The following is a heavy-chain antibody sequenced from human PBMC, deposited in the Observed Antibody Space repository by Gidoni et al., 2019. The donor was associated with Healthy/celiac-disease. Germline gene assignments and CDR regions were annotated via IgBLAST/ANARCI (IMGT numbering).Heavy chain of an antibody. CDR2: FDPEDGET. J-gene: IGHJ6*02. CDR3: ATAYGSGSNIPGVLAEYGMDV. D-gene: IGHD3-10*01. V-gene: IGHV1-24*01. Sequence: QVQLVQSGAEVKKPGASVKVSCKVSGYTLTELSMHWVRQAPGKGLEWMGGFDPEDGETIYAQKFQGRVTMTEDTSTDTAYMELSSLRSEDTAVYYCATAYGSGSNIPGVLAEYGMDVWGQGTTVTVSS. CDR1: GYTLTELS.